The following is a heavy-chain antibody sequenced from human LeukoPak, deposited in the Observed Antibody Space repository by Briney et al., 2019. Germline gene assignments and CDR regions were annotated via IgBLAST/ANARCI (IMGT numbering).Heavy chain of an antibody. CDR2: INHSGST. CDR1: GGSFSGYY. CDR3: ASSSKHCSSTSCYKRGLYYFDY. D-gene: IGHD2-2*02. Sequence: PSETLSLTCAVYGGSFSGYYWSWIRQPPGKGLEWIGEINHSGSTNYNPSLKSRVTISVDTSENQFSLKLSSVTAADTAVYYCASSSKHCSSTSCYKRGLYYFDYWGQGTLVTVSS. V-gene: IGHV4-34*01. J-gene: IGHJ4*02.